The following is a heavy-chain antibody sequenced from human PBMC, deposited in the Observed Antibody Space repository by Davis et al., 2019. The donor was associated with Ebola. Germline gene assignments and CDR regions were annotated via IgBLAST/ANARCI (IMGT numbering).Heavy chain of an antibody. J-gene: IGHJ4*02. D-gene: IGHD6-19*01. CDR3: AKDKFQWRNGLLDY. Sequence: SLKISCAASGFTFSSYGMHWVRQAPGKGLEWVAVISSDGSNKYYVDSVKGRFTISRDNSKNALYLQMNSLRAEDTAVYYCAKDKFQWRNGLLDYWGQGTLVTVSS. CDR1: GFTFSSYG. V-gene: IGHV3-30*18. CDR2: ISSDGSNK.